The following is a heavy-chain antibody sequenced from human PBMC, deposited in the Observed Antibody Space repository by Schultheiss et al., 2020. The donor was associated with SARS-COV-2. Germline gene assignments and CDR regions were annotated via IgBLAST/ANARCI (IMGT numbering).Heavy chain of an antibody. CDR3: IRHYYDSSGYYDY. J-gene: IGHJ4*02. D-gene: IGHD3-22*01. Sequence: GESLKISCAASGFTFSSYSMNWVRQAPGKGLEWVSYISSSSSTIYYADSVKGRFTISRDNAKNSLYLQMNSLRDEDTAVYYCIRHYYDSSGYYDYWGQGTLVTVSS. CDR1: GFTFSSYS. V-gene: IGHV3-48*02. CDR2: ISSSSSTI.